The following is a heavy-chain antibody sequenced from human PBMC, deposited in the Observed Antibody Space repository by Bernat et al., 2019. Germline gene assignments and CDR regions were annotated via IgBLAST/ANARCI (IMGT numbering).Heavy chain of an antibody. CDR2: IKQDGSEK. CDR1: GFPFSIYW. J-gene: IGHJ4*02. CDR3: ARAFSMTTDYFDN. Sequence: EVQLVESGGGLVQPGGSLRLSCAASGFPFSIYWMGWARQAPGKGLEWVANIKQDGSEKYYVDSVKGRFTISRDNAKNSLYLQMNSLRAEDTAVYYCARAFSMTTDYFDNWGQGTLVTVSS. V-gene: IGHV3-7*03. D-gene: IGHD4-11*01.